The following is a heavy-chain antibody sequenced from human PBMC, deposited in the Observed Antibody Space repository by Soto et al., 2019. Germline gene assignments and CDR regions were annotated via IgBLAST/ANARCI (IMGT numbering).Heavy chain of an antibody. V-gene: IGHV4-4*02. J-gene: IGHJ4*02. CDR3: AKMVGATLVDY. Sequence: QVQLQESGPGLVKPSGTLSLTCTVSGASISSTSSDYWWSWVRQPPGKGLEWIGEIYHSGSTNYNPSLKSRVTMSVDKSKNQFSLRLSSVTAADTAVYYCAKMVGATLVDYWGQGSLVTVSS. D-gene: IGHD1-26*01. CDR2: IYHSGST. CDR1: GASISSTSSDYW.